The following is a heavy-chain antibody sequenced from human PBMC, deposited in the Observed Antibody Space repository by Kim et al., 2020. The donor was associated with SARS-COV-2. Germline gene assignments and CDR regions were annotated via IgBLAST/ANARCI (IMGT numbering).Heavy chain of an antibody. CDR1: GFTFSSYW. CDR3: ARVIRGPMYSTEDYYFDY. Sequence: GGSLRLSCAASGFTFSSYWMSWVRQAPGKGLEWVANIKQDGSEKYYVDSVKGRFTISRDNAKNSLYLQMNSLRAEDTAVYYCARVIRGPMYSTEDYYFDYWGQGTLVTVSS. D-gene: IGHD6-13*01. J-gene: IGHJ4*02. V-gene: IGHV3-7*01. CDR2: IKQDGSEK.